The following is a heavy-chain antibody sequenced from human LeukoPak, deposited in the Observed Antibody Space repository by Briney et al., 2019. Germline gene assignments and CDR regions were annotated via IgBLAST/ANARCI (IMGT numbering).Heavy chain of an antibody. J-gene: IGHJ5*02. CDR3: ARDSGTTGEVKFDP. CDR2: IYNGGII. CDR1: GGSISSYY. Sequence: PSETLSLTCTVSGGSISSYYWSWIRKPAGKGLEWIGRIYNGGIITYNPSLKSRVTMSIDTSNNQFSLRLRFVTAADTAVYYCARDSGTTGEVKFDPWGQGTLVTVSS. V-gene: IGHV4-4*07. D-gene: IGHD3-10*01.